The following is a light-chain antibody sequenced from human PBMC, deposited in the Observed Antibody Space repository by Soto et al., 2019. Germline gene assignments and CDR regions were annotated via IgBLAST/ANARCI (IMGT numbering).Light chain of an antibody. Sequence: NFMLTQPHSVSESPGKTVTISCTGSSGSIASHYVQWYQQRPGSAPTTVIYENDQRPSGVPGRFSASIDSSSNSASLTISGLKTEGEADYYCQSYDSNNQVFGGGTKLTVL. J-gene: IGLJ3*02. CDR3: QSYDSNNQV. V-gene: IGLV6-57*02. CDR1: SGSIASHY. CDR2: END.